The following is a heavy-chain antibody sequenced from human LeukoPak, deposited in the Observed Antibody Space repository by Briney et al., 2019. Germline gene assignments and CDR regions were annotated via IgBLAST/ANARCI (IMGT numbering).Heavy chain of an antibody. V-gene: IGHV1-2*06. D-gene: IGHD3-16*01. J-gene: IGHJ4*02. Sequence: ASVKVSCKASGYTFTGYYVHWVRQAPGQGLEWLGRINPNSGDTNYAQKFQGRVTMTRDTSISTAYMELSRLTSDDTAVYYCVRGGEGGFDYWGQGTLVTVSS. CDR2: INPNSGDT. CDR1: GYTFTGYY. CDR3: VRGGEGGFDY.